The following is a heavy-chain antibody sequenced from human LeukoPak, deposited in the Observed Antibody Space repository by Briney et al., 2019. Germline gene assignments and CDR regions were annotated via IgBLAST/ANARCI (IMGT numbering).Heavy chain of an antibody. J-gene: IGHJ5*02. CDR3: ASSPRRGNWFDP. Sequence: ASVKVSCKASGYTFTSYYMHWVRQAPGQGLEWMGIINPSGGSTSYAQKFQGRVTMTRDMSTSTVYMELSSLRSKDTAVYYCASSPRRGNWFDPWGQGTLVTVSS. CDR1: GYTFTSYY. V-gene: IGHV1-46*01. CDR2: INPSGGST.